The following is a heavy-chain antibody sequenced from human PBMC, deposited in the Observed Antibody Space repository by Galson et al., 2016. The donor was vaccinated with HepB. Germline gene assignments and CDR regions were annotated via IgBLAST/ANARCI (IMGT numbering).Heavy chain of an antibody. V-gene: IGHV6-1*01. J-gene: IGHJ5*02. CDR1: GDSVSTYSAS. D-gene: IGHD2-15*01. CDR2: TYYRSKWFN. Sequence: CAISGDSVSTYSASWHWIRQSPSRGLEWLGRTYYRSKWFNDYAGSVKSRITINADTSKNRLSLQLNSVTPEDAAVYYCARLNNDVVVDGKLGFDPWGQGLLVTVSS. CDR3: ARLNNDVVVDGKLGFDP.